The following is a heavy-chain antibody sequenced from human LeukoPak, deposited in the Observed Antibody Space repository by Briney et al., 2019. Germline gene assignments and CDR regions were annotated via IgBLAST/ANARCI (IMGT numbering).Heavy chain of an antibody. CDR2: IVPFVDIT. V-gene: IGHV1-69*02. CDR1: GGSLRNYT. Sequence: ASVKVSCKSSGGSLRNYTIHWVRQAPGQGVEWMGRIVPFVDITNYAHNFQDRVTITADKSTNTAYIELSSLRSEDTAVYYCAATSSIINWFDPWGQGTLVTVSS. J-gene: IGHJ5*02. CDR3: AATSSIINWFDP. D-gene: IGHD6-6*01.